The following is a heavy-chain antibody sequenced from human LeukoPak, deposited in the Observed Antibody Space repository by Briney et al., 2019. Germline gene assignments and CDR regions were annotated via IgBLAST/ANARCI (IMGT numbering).Heavy chain of an antibody. CDR3: ARDLGGTYRISYYSYMDV. V-gene: IGHV3-30*04. J-gene: IGHJ6*03. CDR1: GFTFSSYA. Sequence: PGGSLRLSCAASGFTFSSYAMHWVRQAPGKGLEWVAVISYDGSNKYYADSVKGRFTISRDNSKNTLYLQMSSLRSEDTAVYYCARDLGGTYRISYYSYMDVWGKGTTVTVSS. CDR2: ISYDGSNK.